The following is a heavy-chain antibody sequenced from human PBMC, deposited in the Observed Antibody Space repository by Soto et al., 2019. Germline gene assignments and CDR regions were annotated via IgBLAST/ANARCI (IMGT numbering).Heavy chain of an antibody. Sequence: SETLSLTCTVSGGSISSYYWSWIRQPPGKGLEWIGYIYYSVSTNYNPSLKSRVTISVDTSKNQFSLKLSSVTAADTAVYYCARHEPLHGDYDYWGQGTLVTVS. CDR3: ARHEPLHGDYDY. CDR1: GGSISSYY. J-gene: IGHJ4*02. D-gene: IGHD4-17*01. V-gene: IGHV4-59*08. CDR2: IYYSVST.